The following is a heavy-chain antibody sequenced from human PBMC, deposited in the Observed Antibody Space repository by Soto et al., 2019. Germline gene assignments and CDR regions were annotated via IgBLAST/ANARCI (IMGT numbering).Heavy chain of an antibody. CDR2: IKPNSGDT. Sequence: ASVKVSCKASGYTFTGYYMHWVRQAPGQGLERMGWIKPNSGDTNYAQEFQGWVTMTRGTSISTAYMELSRLISDDTAVYYCARVGRGYCSSTSCPPSSETYYYGMDVWGQGTTVTVSS. CDR3: ARVGRGYCSSTSCPPSSETYYYGMDV. CDR1: GYTFTGYY. V-gene: IGHV1-2*04. D-gene: IGHD2-2*01. J-gene: IGHJ6*02.